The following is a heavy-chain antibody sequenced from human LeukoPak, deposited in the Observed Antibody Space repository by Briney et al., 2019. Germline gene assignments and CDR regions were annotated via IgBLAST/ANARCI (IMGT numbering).Heavy chain of an antibody. V-gene: IGHV3-30*02. CDR2: IRYDGSNK. Sequence: PGGSLRLSCAASGFTFSSYGMHWVRQAPGKGLEWVAFIRYDGSNKYYADSVKGRFTISRDNSKNTLYLQMNSLRAEDTAVYYCARRSKGYYYDSSGQEFDYWGQGTLDTVSS. CDR3: ARRSKGYYYDSSGQEFDY. J-gene: IGHJ4*02. D-gene: IGHD3-22*01. CDR1: GFTFSSYG.